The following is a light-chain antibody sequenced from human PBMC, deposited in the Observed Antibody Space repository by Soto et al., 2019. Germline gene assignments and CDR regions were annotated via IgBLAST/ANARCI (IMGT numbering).Light chain of an antibody. J-gene: IGLJ1*01. CDR2: EVN. CDR3: SSYTSSSTLEV. V-gene: IGLV2-14*01. CDR1: SSDVGGYNY. Sequence: QSALTQPASVSGSPGQSISISCTGTSSDVGGYNYVSWYQQHPGKAPKLMIYEVNSRPSGVSNRFSGSKSGNTASLIISGLQAEDEADYYCSSYTSSSTLEVFGTGTKVTVL.